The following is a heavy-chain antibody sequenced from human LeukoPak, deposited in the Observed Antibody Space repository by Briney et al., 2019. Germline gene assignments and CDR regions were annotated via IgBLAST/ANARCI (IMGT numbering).Heavy chain of an antibody. CDR1: GFTFSSYG. CDR2: MSYDGSNK. D-gene: IGHD3-10*01. Sequence: GGSLRLSCAASGFTFSSYGMHWVRQAPGKGLEWVAVMSYDGSNKYYADSVKGRFTISRDNSKNTLYLQMDSLRAEDTAVYYCARAPFGEFVRYFDYWGQGTLVTVSS. V-gene: IGHV3-30*03. J-gene: IGHJ4*02. CDR3: ARAPFGEFVRYFDY.